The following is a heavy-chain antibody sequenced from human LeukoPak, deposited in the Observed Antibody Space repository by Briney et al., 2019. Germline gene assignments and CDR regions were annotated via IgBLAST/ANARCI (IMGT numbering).Heavy chain of an antibody. CDR1: GGSFSGYY. Sequence: PSETLSLTCAVYGGSFSGYYWGWIRQPPGKGLEWIGSIYYSGSTYYNPSLKSRVTISVDTSKNQFSLKLSSVTAADTAVYYCARNSVPTRIVGATRYFDYWGQGTLVTVSS. CDR2: IYYSGST. CDR3: ARNSVPTRIVGATRYFDY. D-gene: IGHD1-26*01. J-gene: IGHJ4*02. V-gene: IGHV4-39*01.